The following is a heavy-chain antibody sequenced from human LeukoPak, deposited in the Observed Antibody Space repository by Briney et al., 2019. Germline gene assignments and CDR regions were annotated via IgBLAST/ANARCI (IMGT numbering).Heavy chain of an antibody. Sequence: GGSLRLSCAASGFTFSSYGMHWVRQAPGKGLEWVAFIRYDGSNKYYADSVKGRFTISRDNSKNTLYLQMNSLRAEDTAVYYCAKDRGGYSYGGGYYMDVWGKGTTVTVSS. J-gene: IGHJ6*03. CDR1: GFTFSSYG. D-gene: IGHD5-18*01. V-gene: IGHV3-30*02. CDR2: IRYDGSNK. CDR3: AKDRGGYSYGGGYYMDV.